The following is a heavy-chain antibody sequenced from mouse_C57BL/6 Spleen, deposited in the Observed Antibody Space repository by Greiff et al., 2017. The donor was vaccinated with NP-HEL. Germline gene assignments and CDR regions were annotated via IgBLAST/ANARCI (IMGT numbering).Heavy chain of an antibody. CDR2: INPNNGGT. Sequence: EVQLQQSGPELVKPGASVKISCKASGYTFTDYYMNWVKQSHGKSLEWIGDINPNNGGTSYNQKFKGKATLTVDKSSSTAYMELRSLTSEDSAVYYCNSKGAWFAYWGQGTLVTVSA. V-gene: IGHV1-26*01. J-gene: IGHJ3*01. CDR1: GYTFTDYY. CDR3: NSKGAWFAY. D-gene: IGHD2-5*01.